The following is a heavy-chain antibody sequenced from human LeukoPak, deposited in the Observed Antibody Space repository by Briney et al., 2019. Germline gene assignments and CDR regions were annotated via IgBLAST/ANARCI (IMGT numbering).Heavy chain of an antibody. Sequence: SETLSLTWTVSGGSISSYYGSWIRQPPGKGLEWIGYIYTSGSTNHNPSLKSRVTISVDTSKIQFSLKLSSVTAADTAVYYCARHGPAAFDAFDIWGQGTMVTVSS. CDR3: ARHGPAAFDAFDI. CDR2: IYTSGST. D-gene: IGHD2-2*01. CDR1: GGSISSYY. J-gene: IGHJ3*02. V-gene: IGHV4-4*09.